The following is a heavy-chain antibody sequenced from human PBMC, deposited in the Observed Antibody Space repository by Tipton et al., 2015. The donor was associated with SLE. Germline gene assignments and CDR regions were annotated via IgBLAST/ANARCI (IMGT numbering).Heavy chain of an antibody. CDR2: LYHTGTT. Sequence: LRLSCVASGFTFNSYAMSWVRQPPGKGLEWIGSLYHTGTTYYNPSLRSRVTISVDTSKNQFSLKVTSVTAADTAVYYCARRRYCGGAKCYYFDYWGQGKLVTVSP. D-gene: IGHD2-21*01. CDR1: GFTFNSYA. J-gene: IGHJ4*02. CDR3: ARRRYCGGAKCYYFDY. V-gene: IGHV4-38-2*01.